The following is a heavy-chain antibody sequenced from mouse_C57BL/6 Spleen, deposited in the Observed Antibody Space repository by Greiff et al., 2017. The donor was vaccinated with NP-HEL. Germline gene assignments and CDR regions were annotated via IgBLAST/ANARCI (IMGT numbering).Heavy chain of an antibody. CDR3: ARGITTVVAHYAMDY. V-gene: IGHV1-82*01. Sequence: VKLQESGPELVKPGASVKISCKASGYAFSSSWMNWVKQRPGKGLEWIGRIYPGDGDTNYNGKFKGKATLTADKSSSTAYMQLSSLTSEDSAVYFCARGITTVVAHYAMDYWGQGTSVTVSS. J-gene: IGHJ4*01. CDR2: IYPGDGDT. D-gene: IGHD1-1*01. CDR1: GYAFSSSW.